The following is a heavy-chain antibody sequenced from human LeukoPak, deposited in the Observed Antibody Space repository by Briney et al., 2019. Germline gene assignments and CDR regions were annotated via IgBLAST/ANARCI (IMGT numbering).Heavy chain of an antibody. CDR3: ARAPCSTTRCSLLDYYMDV. J-gene: IGHJ6*03. D-gene: IGHD2-2*01. V-gene: IGHV4-34*01. Sequence: SETLSLTCAVYGGSFSGYYWSWIRQPPGKGLEWIGEINHSGSTNYNPSLKSRVTISVDTSKNQFSLKLSSVTAADTAVYYCARAPCSTTRCSLLDYYMDVWGKGTTVTVSS. CDR1: GGSFSGYY. CDR2: INHSGST.